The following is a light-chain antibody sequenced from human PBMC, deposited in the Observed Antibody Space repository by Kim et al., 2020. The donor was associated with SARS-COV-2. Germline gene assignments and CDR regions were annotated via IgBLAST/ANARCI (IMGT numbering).Light chain of an antibody. Sequence: DIQMTQSPSSLSASVGDRVTITCRASQGISNYLAWYQQKPGKVPKLLIYRASMLQSGVPSRFSGRGSGTDFTLTISSLQPEDVATYYCHKYYSASFTFGPGTKVDMK. CDR1: QGISNY. J-gene: IGKJ3*01. V-gene: IGKV1-27*01. CDR2: RAS. CDR3: HKYYSASFT.